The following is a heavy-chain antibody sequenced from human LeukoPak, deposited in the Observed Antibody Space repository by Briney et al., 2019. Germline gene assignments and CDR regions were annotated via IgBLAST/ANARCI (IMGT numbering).Heavy chain of an antibody. J-gene: IGHJ4*02. CDR1: GGSITTHANY. CDR2: VHYTGNT. Sequence: SETLSLTCTVSGGSITTHANYWAWIRQPPGRGLEWIGGVHYTGNTYSNTSLKSRVTMSVDTSKNQFSLNLSSVTAADTAVYYCARRSGVWYFDYWGRGTLVTVSP. V-gene: IGHV4-39*01. D-gene: IGHD3-3*01. CDR3: ARRSGVWYFDY.